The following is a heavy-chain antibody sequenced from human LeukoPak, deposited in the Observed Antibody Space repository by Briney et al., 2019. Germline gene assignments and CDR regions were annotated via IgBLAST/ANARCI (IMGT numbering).Heavy chain of an antibody. D-gene: IGHD3-9*01. V-gene: IGHV4-38-2*02. J-gene: IGHJ4*02. CDR3: ARGPLTGYYDFDY. CDR2: IYHSGST. Sequence: PSETLSLTCTVSGYSISSGYYWGWIRQPPGQGLEWIGSIYHSGSTYYNPSLKSRVTISVDTTKNQFSLKLSSVTAADTAVYYCARGPLTGYYDFDYWGQGTLVTVSS. CDR1: GYSISSGYY.